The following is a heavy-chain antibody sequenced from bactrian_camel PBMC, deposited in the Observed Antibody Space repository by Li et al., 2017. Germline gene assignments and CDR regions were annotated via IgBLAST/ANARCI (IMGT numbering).Heavy chain of an antibody. Sequence: VQLVESGGGLVQPGGSLRLSCAASGYMDSASTCMAWVRQVPGKGLEWVGGIASSGDEIAYADSVKGRFTISRDNDKNTLNLQLNSLKTEDTAMYYCAKDFSVGAGGLGYNYWGQGTQVTVS. D-gene: IGHD6*01. CDR2: IASSGDEI. J-gene: IGHJ4*01. CDR3: AKDFSVGAGGLGYNY. V-gene: IGHV3S1*01. CDR1: GYMDSASTC.